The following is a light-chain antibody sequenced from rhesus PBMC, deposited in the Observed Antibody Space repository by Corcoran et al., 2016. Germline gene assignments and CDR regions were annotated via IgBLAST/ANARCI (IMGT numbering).Light chain of an antibody. J-gene: IGKJ1*01. V-gene: IGKV1-69*01. CDR1: QDISNW. Sequence: DIQMTQSPSSLSASVGDRVTISCRASQDISNWMAWYQQKQGKAPNLLIYRASNLETGVPSRFSGSGAGTVFILTISSLQPEDIATYYCQQHDNSPWTFGQGTKVEIQ. CDR3: QQHDNSPWT. CDR2: RAS.